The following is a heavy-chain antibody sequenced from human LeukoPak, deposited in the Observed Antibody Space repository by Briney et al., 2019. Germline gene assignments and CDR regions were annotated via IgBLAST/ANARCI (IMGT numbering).Heavy chain of an antibody. Sequence: GGSLRLSCAASGFTVSSNYMSWVRQAPGKGLEWVSVIYSGGSTYYAGSVKGRFTISRDNSKNTLYLQMNSLRAEDTAVYYCAKRGAFYDILTAWEPSGGAFDIWGQGTMVTVSS. D-gene: IGHD3-9*01. CDR3: AKRGAFYDILTAWEPSGGAFDI. CDR1: GFTVSSNY. J-gene: IGHJ3*02. V-gene: IGHV3-53*01. CDR2: IYSGGST.